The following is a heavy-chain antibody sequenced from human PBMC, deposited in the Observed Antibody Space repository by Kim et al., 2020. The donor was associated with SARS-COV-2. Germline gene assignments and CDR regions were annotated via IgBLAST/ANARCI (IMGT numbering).Heavy chain of an antibody. D-gene: IGHD3-10*01. J-gene: IGHJ4*02. Sequence: ANYAQKFQGRVTITADESTSTAYMELSSLRSEDTAVYYCARDGGSGTVGYWGQGTLVTVSS. V-gene: IGHV1-69*01. CDR2: A. CDR3: ARDGGSGTVGY.